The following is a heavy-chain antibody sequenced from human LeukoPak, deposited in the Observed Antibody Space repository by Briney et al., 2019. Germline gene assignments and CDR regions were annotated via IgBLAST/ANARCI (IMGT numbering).Heavy chain of an antibody. D-gene: IGHD1-1*01. CDR1: GGSISSDY. Sequence: SETLSLTCTVSGGSISSDYWSWIRQPPGKGLEWSGYIYYSGSTNYNPSLKSRVTISVDTSKNQFSLKLSSVTAADTAVYYCARGGLGYANYYYGMDVWGQGTTVTVSS. V-gene: IGHV4-59*08. CDR3: ARGGLGYANYYYGMDV. J-gene: IGHJ6*02. CDR2: IYYSGST.